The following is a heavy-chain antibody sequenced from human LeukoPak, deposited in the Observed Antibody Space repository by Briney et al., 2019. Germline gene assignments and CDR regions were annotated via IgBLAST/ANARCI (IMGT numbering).Heavy chain of an antibody. J-gene: IGHJ4*02. Sequence: SETLSLTCAVSDYSISSHNYWGWIRQPPGKGLEWIGSVYHSGSTHYSPSLKSRVTISVDTSKNQFSLKLSSVTAADTAVYYCARHVGGTMIVGPTDYWGQGTLVTVSS. D-gene: IGHD3-22*01. CDR3: ARHVGGTMIVGPTDY. CDR1: DYSISSHNY. V-gene: IGHV4-38-2*01. CDR2: VYHSGST.